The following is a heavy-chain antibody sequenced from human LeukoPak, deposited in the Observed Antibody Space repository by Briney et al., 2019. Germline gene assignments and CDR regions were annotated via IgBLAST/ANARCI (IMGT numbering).Heavy chain of an antibody. V-gene: IGHV3-30*04. J-gene: IGHJ3*02. CDR2: ISYDGSNK. CDR1: GFTLSSYA. CDR3: ARDHRNAAFDI. D-gene: IGHD1-1*01. Sequence: PGGSLRLSCAASGFTLSSYAMHWVRQAPGKGLEWVAVISYDGSNKYYADSVKGRFTISRGNSKNTLYLQMNSLRAEDTAVYYCARDHRNAAFDIWGQGTMVTVSS.